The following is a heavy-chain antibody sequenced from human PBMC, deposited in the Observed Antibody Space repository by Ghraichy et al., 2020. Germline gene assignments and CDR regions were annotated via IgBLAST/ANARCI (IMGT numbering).Heavy chain of an antibody. V-gene: IGHV3-48*02. CDR2: ITSSGRNI. J-gene: IGHJ6*02. Sequence: GGSLRLSGVGSGFICSGYSMNWVRQSPGKGLEWVSYITSSGRNIFYADSVKGRFTISRDNGQNSLYLQMNSLRDEDTAVYYCARGSRVVRFYYYDGMDVWGQGTTVTVSS. CDR1: GFICSGYS. D-gene: IGHD4-23*01. CDR3: ARGSRVVRFYYYDGMDV.